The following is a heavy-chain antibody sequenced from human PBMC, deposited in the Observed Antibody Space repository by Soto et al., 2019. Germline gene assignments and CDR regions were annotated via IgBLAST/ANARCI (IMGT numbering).Heavy chain of an antibody. Sequence: SETLSLTCAVYGGSFSGYYWSWIRQPPGKGLEWIGEINHSGSTNYNPSLKSRDTISVDTSKNQFSLKLSSVTAADTAVYYCARLLTWSGYPSFDYWGQGTLVTVSS. CDR1: GGSFSGYY. CDR3: ARLLTWSGYPSFDY. CDR2: INHSGST. V-gene: IGHV4-34*01. J-gene: IGHJ4*02. D-gene: IGHD3-3*01.